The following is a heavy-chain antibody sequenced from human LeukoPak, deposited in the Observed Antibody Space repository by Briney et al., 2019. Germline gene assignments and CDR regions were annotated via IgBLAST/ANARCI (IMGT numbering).Heavy chain of an antibody. Sequence: PSETLSLTCSVSGGSISSGVYYWSWIRQHPGRGLEWIGYIYYSGSTYHNPSLKSRVSISVDTSKNQFSLKLSSVTAADTAVYYCARRFLVYGRAFDIWGQGTMVTVSS. J-gene: IGHJ3*02. CDR3: ARRFLVYGRAFDI. V-gene: IGHV4-31*03. CDR2: IYYSGST. CDR1: GGSISSGVYY. D-gene: IGHD4-17*01.